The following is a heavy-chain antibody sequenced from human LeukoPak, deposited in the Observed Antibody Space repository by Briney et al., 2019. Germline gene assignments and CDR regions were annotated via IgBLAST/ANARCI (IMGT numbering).Heavy chain of an antibody. Sequence: ASVKVSCKASGYTFTSYGISWVRQAPGQGLEWMGWISAYNGNTNYAQKLQGRVTMTTDTSTSTAYMELRSLRSDDTAVYYCARDVPGEMATIIGSWFDPWGQGTLVTVSS. J-gene: IGHJ5*02. CDR2: ISAYNGNT. CDR3: ARDVPGEMATIIGSWFDP. CDR1: GYTFTSYG. D-gene: IGHD5-24*01. V-gene: IGHV1-18*01.